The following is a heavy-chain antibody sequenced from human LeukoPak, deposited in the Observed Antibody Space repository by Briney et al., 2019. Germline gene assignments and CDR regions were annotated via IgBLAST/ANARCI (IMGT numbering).Heavy chain of an antibody. V-gene: IGHV3-53*01. CDR3: ARVPYGNYHYYYMDV. D-gene: IGHD3-10*01. CDR1: GFTVGTNY. Sequence: GGSLRLSCAASGFTVGTNYMSWVRQAPGKGLEWVSLIYSGSSTYYADSVKGRFTISRDNSKNTVYLQMNSLRAEDTAVYYCARVPYGNYHYYYMDVWGKGTTITVSS. J-gene: IGHJ6*03. CDR2: IYSGSST.